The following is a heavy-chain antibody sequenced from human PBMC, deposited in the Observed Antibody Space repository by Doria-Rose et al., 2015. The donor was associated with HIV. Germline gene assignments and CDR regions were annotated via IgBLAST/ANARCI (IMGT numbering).Heavy chain of an antibody. CDR1: GGSINTNNYY. CDR2: IYFSGST. V-gene: IGHV4-39*07. J-gene: IGHJ1*01. Sequence: QVQLQESGPRLVRPSETLSLNCTVSGGSINTNNYYWAWIRPPPGKGLEWIGTIYFSGSTYYNASLKSRVTMSVDMSKKQSSLRLSSVTAADTAVYCCADLVGRGFKYLHHWGQGTLVTVSS. D-gene: IGHD1-26*01. CDR3: ADLVGRGFKYLHH.